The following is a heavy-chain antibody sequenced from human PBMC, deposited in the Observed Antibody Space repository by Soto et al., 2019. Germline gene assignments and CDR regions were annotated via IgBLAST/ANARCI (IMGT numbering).Heavy chain of an antibody. V-gene: IGHV4-30-2*01. J-gene: IGHJ5*02. Sequence: QLQLQESGSGLVKPSQTLSLTCDVSGGSISSGGYSWSWIRQPPGKGLEWIGYIYHSGSTYYNPSLKSRVTRTVDRSKNQFSLKLRAGTAADTAVYYLARVSSPWGQGTLVTVSS. CDR1: GGSISSGGYS. CDR2: IYHSGST. CDR3: ARVSSP.